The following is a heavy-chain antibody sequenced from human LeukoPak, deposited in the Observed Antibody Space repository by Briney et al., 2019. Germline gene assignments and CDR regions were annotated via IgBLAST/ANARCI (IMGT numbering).Heavy chain of an antibody. Sequence: ASVKVSCKASGYTFTSYYMHWVRQAPGQGLEWMGIINPSGGGTSYAQKFQGRVTMTRDMSTSTVYMELSSLRSEDTAAYYCARDLRAFSSGWSGYMDVWGKGTTDTVSS. V-gene: IGHV1-46*01. J-gene: IGHJ6*03. CDR3: ARDLRAFSSGWSGYMDV. D-gene: IGHD6-19*01. CDR2: INPSGGGT. CDR1: GYTFTSYY.